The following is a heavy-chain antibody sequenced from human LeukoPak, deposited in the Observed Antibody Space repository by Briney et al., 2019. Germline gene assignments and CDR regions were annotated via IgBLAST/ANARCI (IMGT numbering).Heavy chain of an antibody. CDR2: IYYSGST. V-gene: IGHV4-59*01. J-gene: IGHJ6*02. CDR1: GGSISSYY. Sequence: PSETLSLTCTVSGGSISSYYWSWIRQPPAKGLEWIGYIYYSGSTNYNPSLKSRVTISVDTSKNQFSLKLSSVTAADTAVYYCARTPMVREYYYYYYGMDVWGQGTTVTVSS. CDR3: ARTPMVREYYYYYYGMDV. D-gene: IGHD3-10*01.